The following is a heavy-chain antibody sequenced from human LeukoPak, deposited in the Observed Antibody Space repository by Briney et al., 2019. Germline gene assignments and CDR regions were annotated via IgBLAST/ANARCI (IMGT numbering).Heavy chain of an antibody. CDR2: ISSSNSYI. CDR3: ARGGLELDY. D-gene: IGHD1-7*01. Sequence: GGSLRLSCAASGFTFITYSMNWVRQAPGKGLEWVSSISSSNSYIYYADSMKGRLTIYRDNAKDALYLQMNSLRAEDTAVYYCARGGLELDYWGQGTLVTVSS. CDR1: GFTFITYS. J-gene: IGHJ4*02. V-gene: IGHV3-21*01.